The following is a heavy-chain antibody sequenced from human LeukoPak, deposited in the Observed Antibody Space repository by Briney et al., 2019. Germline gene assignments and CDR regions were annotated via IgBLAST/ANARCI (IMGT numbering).Heavy chain of an antibody. CDR1: GYSFTSYW. CDR2: IYPGDSDT. CDR3: ARFRESGYYDSSGYYSNYYYYYGMDV. D-gene: IGHD3-22*01. Sequence: GESLKISCKGSGYSFTSYWIGWVRQMPGKGLEWMGIIYPGDSDTRYSPSFQGQVTISADKSISTAYLQWSSLKASDTAMYYCARFRESGYYDSSGYYSNYYYYYGMDVWGQGTTVTVSS. V-gene: IGHV5-51*01. J-gene: IGHJ6*02.